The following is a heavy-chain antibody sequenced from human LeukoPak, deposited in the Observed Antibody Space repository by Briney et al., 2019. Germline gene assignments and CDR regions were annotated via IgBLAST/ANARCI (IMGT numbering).Heavy chain of an antibody. CDR2: ISAYNGET. CDR3: ARGGYYGSGSFPDY. V-gene: IGHV1-18*01. Sequence: ASVKVSCKASGYRLSSFGINWMRQAPGQGLEWMGWISAYNGETNYAQNLQGRVTMTTDTSTSTAYMDLRSLRSDDTAVYYCARGGYYGSGSFPDYWGQGTLVTVSS. D-gene: IGHD3-10*01. CDR1: GYRLSSFG. J-gene: IGHJ4*02.